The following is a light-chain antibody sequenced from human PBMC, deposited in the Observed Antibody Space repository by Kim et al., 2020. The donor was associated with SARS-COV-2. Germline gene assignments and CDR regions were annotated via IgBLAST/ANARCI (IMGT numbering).Light chain of an antibody. Sequence: DIQMTQSPSTLSAYVGDRVTITCRASQSISNWLAWYQQKPGKAPKLLIYKASNLQSGVPSRFSGSGSGTEFSLTISSLQPDDFATYYCQQYNTYPLTFGGGTKVDIK. CDR1: QSISNW. V-gene: IGKV1-5*03. J-gene: IGKJ4*01. CDR3: QQYNTYPLT. CDR2: KAS.